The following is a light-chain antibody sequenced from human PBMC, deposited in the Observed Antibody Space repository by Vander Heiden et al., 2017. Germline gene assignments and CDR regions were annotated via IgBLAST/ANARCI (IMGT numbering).Light chain of an antibody. CDR1: ILRYNY. Sequence: PANTTSSTSSGVILRYNYACWYQQNPVQFLVLVIYKDSKRPSEIPDRFSGSNSGTTATLTIGGTKARDEDDYYCQAWDSSTVVFGTGTKFTVL. CDR3: QAWDSSTVV. CDR2: KDS. J-gene: IGLJ1*01. V-gene: IGLV3-1*01.